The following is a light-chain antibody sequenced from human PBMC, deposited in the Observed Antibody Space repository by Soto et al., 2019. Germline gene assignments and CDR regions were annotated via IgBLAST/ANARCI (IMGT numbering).Light chain of an antibody. J-gene: IGKJ2*01. CDR2: GAS. CDR1: QVIGSRY. Sequence: EIVMTQSPGTLSLSPGERATISCRASQVIGSRYLAWYHQKSGQAPRLLIYGASSRATGIPDRFSGSGSGTDFTLPISRLEPEDFGVYYCQQFGSSIPHTFGQGTKVDIK. V-gene: IGKV3-20*01. CDR3: QQFGSSIPHT.